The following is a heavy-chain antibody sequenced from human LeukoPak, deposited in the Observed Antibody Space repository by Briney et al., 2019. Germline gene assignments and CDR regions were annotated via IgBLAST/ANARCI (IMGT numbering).Heavy chain of an antibody. CDR3: ARAPEWLIFDY. J-gene: IGHJ4*02. V-gene: IGHV3-53*04. CDR2: IYSGGST. Sequence: AGGSLRLSCAASVFTVSSNYMSWVRQAPGRGLEWVSVIYSGGSTYYADSVKGRFTISRHNSKNTLYLQMNSLRAEDTAVYYCARAPEWLIFDYWGQGTLVTVSS. CDR1: VFTVSSNY. D-gene: IGHD6-19*01.